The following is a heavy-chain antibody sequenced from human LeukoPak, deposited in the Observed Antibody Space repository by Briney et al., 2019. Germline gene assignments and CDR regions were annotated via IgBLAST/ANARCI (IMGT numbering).Heavy chain of an antibody. D-gene: IGHD4-17*01. CDR1: GFTFSTYS. V-gene: IGHV3-21*01. J-gene: IGHJ4*02. CDR2: ISSTGSYI. Sequence: GGSLRLSCAASGFTFSTYSMNWVRQAPGKGLEWVSSISSTGSYIYYADSVKGLFTVSRDNAKNSLYLQMNSLRGEDTAVYYCAREPVTGSVYWGQGTLVTVSS. CDR3: AREPVTGSVY.